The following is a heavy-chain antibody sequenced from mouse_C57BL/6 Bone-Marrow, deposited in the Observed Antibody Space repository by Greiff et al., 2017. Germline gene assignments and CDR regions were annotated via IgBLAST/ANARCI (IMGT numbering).Heavy chain of an antibody. Sequence: DVKLQESGAELVRPGASVKLSCTASGFNIKDDYMHWVKQRPEQGLEWIGWIDPENGDTEYASKFQGKATITADTSSNTAYLQLSSLTSEDTAVYYCTTPPPPLRYFDVWGTGTTVTVSS. CDR2: IDPENGDT. D-gene: IGHD1-1*01. CDR3: TTPPPPLRYFDV. V-gene: IGHV14-4*01. CDR1: GFNIKDDY. J-gene: IGHJ1*03.